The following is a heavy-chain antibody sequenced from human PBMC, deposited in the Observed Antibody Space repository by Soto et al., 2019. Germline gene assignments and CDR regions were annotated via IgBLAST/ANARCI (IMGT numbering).Heavy chain of an antibody. Sequence: QVPMVESGGGVVQPGTSLRLSCATSGFTFSTSGMHWVRQAPGKGLEWVAMISHDGSVTYYTDSVQGRFTISRDTPKNTLYLQMNSLRDEDTAIYYCAKDWGSSGWYNWFDPWGQGTRVTVS. V-gene: IGHV3-30*18. J-gene: IGHJ5*02. D-gene: IGHD6-13*01. CDR3: AKDWGSSGWYNWFDP. CDR1: GFTFSTSG. CDR2: ISHDGSVT.